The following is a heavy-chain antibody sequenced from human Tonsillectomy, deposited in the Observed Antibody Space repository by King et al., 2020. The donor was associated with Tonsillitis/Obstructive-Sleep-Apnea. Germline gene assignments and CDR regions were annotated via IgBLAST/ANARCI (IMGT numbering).Heavy chain of an antibody. J-gene: IGHJ4*02. CDR2: INNSGGST. D-gene: IGHD2-15*01. CDR3: AKMRGYGSSGSCWGFDY. V-gene: IGHV3-23*04. Sequence: VQLVESGGGLVQPGGSLRLSCAASGFTFSSYAMSWVRQAPGKGLEWVSTINNSGGSTYYADSVKGRFTISRDNSKNTLYLQMNSLRAEDTAVYYCAKMRGYGSSGSCWGFDYWGQGALVTVSS. CDR1: GFTFSSYA.